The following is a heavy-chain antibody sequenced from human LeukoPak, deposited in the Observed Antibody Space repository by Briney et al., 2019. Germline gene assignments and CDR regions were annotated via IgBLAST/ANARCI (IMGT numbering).Heavy chain of an antibody. D-gene: IGHD6-13*01. Sequence: PSETLSLTCAVYGGSFSGYYWSWIRQPPGKGLEWIGEINHSGSTNYNPSLKSRVTISLDTSKNQFSLKLSSVTAADTAVYYCARGGGPGIAAAGTRFDPWGQGTLVTVSS. V-gene: IGHV4-34*01. CDR2: INHSGST. CDR3: ARGGGPGIAAAGTRFDP. J-gene: IGHJ5*02. CDR1: GGSFSGYY.